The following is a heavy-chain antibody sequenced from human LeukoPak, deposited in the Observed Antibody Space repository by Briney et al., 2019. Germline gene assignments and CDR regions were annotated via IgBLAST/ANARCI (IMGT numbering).Heavy chain of an antibody. CDR1: GFTFDDYG. CDR3: ARGQWELLGPDY. V-gene: IGHV3-20*04. CDR2: INWNGGST. J-gene: IGHJ4*02. Sequence: GGSLRLSCAASGFTFDDYGMSWVRQAPGKGLEWVSGINWNGGSTGYADSVKGRFTISRDNAKNSLYLQMNSLRAEDTAVYYCARGQWELLGPDYWGQGTLVTVSS. D-gene: IGHD1-26*01.